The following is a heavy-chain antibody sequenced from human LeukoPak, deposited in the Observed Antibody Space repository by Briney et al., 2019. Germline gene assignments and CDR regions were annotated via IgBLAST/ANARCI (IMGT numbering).Heavy chain of an antibody. J-gene: IGHJ6*02. V-gene: IGHV1-24*01. CDR3: ATKAATDIVVVPAADQPYYYYGMDV. CDR1: GYTLTELS. CDR2: FDPEDGET. D-gene: IGHD2-2*01. Sequence: VASVKVSCKVSGYTLTELSMHWVRQAPGKGLEWMGGFDPEDGETIYAQKFQGRVTMTEDTSTDTAYMELSSLRSEDTAVYYCATKAATDIVVVPAADQPYYYYGMDVWGQGTTVTVSS.